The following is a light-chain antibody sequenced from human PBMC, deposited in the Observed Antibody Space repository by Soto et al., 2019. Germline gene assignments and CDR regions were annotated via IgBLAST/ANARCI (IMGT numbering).Light chain of an antibody. Sequence: QSALTQPPSASGSPGQSVTISCTGTSSDVGGYNYVSWYQQHPGKAPKFMIYEVSKRPSGVPDRFSGSKSGNTAFLTVSGPEAEYEADYYCSSYAGSNNLVFGGGTKLTVL. CDR2: EVS. J-gene: IGLJ2*01. V-gene: IGLV2-8*01. CDR3: SSYAGSNNLV. CDR1: SSDVGGYNY.